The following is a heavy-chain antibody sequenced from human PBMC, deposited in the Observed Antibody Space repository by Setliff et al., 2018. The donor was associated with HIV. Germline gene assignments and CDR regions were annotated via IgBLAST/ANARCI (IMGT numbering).Heavy chain of an antibody. CDR3: ATFYDSGTLTSLDY. CDR2: VDPEDGET. Sequence: ASVKVSCKGSGYTFIDYYMHWVQQAPGKGLEWMGRVDPEDGETIYAEKFQDRVTMTEKTSTDTAYMELSSLRSDDTAVYYCATFYDSGTLTSLDYWGQGTLVTVSS. CDR1: GYTFIDYY. D-gene: IGHD3-10*01. J-gene: IGHJ4*02. V-gene: IGHV1-69-2*01.